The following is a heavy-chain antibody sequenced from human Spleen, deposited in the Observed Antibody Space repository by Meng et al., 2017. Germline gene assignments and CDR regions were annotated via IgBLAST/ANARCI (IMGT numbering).Heavy chain of an antibody. CDR1: GFTFSSYG. CDR2: IWYDGSNK. V-gene: IGHV3-33*01. J-gene: IGHJ4*02. Sequence: GESLKISCAASGFTFSSYGMHWVRQAPGKGLEWVAVIWYDGSNKYYADSVKGRFTISRDNSKNTLYLQMSSLRAEDTAVYYCARPTNGGTYLDYWGQGALVTVSS. D-gene: IGHD1/OR15-1a*01. CDR3: ARPTNGGTYLDY.